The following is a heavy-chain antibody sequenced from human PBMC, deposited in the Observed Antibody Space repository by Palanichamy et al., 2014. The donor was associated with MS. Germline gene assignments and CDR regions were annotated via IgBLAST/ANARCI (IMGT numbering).Heavy chain of an antibody. V-gene: IGHV1-3*01. J-gene: IGHJ4*02. Sequence: QVQLVQSGAEVKKPGASVKVSCKASGYTFTSYPMHWVRQTPGQRLEWMGWINAGIGDTKYSQRFQDRVSITRDTSANTAYMELSSLRSEDTAVYYCARTKSSGNYNLPYFDYWGQGTLVTVSS. CDR1: GYTFTSYP. CDR2: INAGIGDT. D-gene: IGHD3-10*01. CDR3: ARTKSSGNYNLPYFDY.